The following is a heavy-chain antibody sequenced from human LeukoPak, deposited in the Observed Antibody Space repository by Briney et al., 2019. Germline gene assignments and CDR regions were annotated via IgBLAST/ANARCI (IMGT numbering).Heavy chain of an antibody. CDR2: IRSTANGYAT. Sequence: GGSLGLSCAASGFTFSGSALHWVRQASGKGQGWVGRIRSTANGYATAYAASVKGRFTISRDDSQNTAHLQMDSLKPEDTAVYYCTGNYYGSGSYADFDYWGQGTLVIVSS. D-gene: IGHD3-10*01. CDR1: GFTFSGSA. V-gene: IGHV3-73*01. J-gene: IGHJ4*02. CDR3: TGNYYGSGSYADFDY.